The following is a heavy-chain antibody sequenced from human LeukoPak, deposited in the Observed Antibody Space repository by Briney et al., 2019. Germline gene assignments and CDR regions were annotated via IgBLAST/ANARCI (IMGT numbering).Heavy chain of an antibody. CDR3: ARMRDGYNYDYYFDY. Sequence: SETLSLTCTVSGGSISSGSYYWSWIRQPPGKGLEWIGYIYYSGSTNYNPSLKSRVTISVDTSKNQFSLKLSSVTAADTAVYYCARMRDGYNYDYYFDYWGQGTLVTVSS. CDR1: GGSISSGSYY. J-gene: IGHJ4*02. CDR2: IYYSGST. V-gene: IGHV4-61*01. D-gene: IGHD5-24*01.